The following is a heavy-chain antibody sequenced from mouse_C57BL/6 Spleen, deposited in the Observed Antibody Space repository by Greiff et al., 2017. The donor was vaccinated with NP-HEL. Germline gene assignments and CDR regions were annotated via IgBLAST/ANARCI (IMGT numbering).Heavy chain of an antibody. J-gene: IGHJ4*01. Sequence: EVQLQQSGAELVKPGASVKLSCTASGFNIKDYYMHWVKQRTEQGLEWIGRIDPEDGETKYAPKFPGKATITADTSSNTAYLQLSSLTSEDTAVYYCASPLDYGSSYDAMDYWGQGTSVTVSS. CDR2: IDPEDGET. V-gene: IGHV14-2*01. D-gene: IGHD1-1*01. CDR1: GFNIKDYY. CDR3: ASPLDYGSSYDAMDY.